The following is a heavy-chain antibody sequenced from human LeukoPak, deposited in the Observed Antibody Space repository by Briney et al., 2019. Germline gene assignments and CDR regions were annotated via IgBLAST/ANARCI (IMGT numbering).Heavy chain of an antibody. CDR3: ARAGSYYDILTGYYLHYYYYGMDV. Sequence: SGGSLRLSCAASGFTFSSYGMHWVRQAPGKGLEWVAVIWYDGSNKYYADSVKGRFTISRDNSKNTLYLQMNSLRAEDTAVYYCARAGSYYDILTGYYLHYYYYGMDVWGQGTTVTVSS. D-gene: IGHD3-9*01. CDR1: GFTFSSYG. V-gene: IGHV3-33*01. CDR2: IWYDGSNK. J-gene: IGHJ6*02.